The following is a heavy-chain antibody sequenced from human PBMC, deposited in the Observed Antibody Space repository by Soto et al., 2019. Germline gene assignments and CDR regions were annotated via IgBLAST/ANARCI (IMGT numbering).Heavy chain of an antibody. CDR3: AKDQFPYCSSSCSGVSDY. J-gene: IGHJ4*02. Sequence: GAPVQVSCKASGFTFTRSAVQWVRQARGQRLEWIGWIGVGSGNRHYAQKFQERVTITRDMSTNTAYMELSSLRSEDTAVYYCAKDQFPYCSSSCSGVSDYWGQGTLVTVSS. V-gene: IGHV1-58*01. CDR2: IGVGSGNR. D-gene: IGHD2-2*01. CDR1: GFTFTRSA.